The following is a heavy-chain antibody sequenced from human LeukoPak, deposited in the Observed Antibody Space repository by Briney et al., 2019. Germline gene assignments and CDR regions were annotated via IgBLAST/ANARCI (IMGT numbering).Heavy chain of an antibody. V-gene: IGHV4-59*01. CDR2: IYYSGST. D-gene: IGHD6-19*01. Sequence: PSETLSLTCTVSGGSISSYYWSWIRQPPGKGLEWIGYIYYSGSTNYNPSLKSRVTISVDTSKNQFSLKLSSVTAADTAVYYCARASSGWYPTFDPWDQGTLVTVSS. CDR1: GGSISSYY. CDR3: ARASSGWYPTFDP. J-gene: IGHJ5*02.